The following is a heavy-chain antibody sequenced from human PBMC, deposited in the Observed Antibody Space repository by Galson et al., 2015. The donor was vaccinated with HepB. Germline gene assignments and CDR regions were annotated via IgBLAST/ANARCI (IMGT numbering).Heavy chain of an antibody. CDR1: GFTFSDYY. V-gene: IGHV3-11*06. CDR3: ARVADADYGDHSHFDS. CDR2: ISQSGTYT. D-gene: IGHD4-17*01. J-gene: IGHJ4*02. Sequence: SLRLSCAASGFTFSDYYMSWIRQAPGKGLEWISYISQSGTYTNYAASVKGRFTISRDNAQNSLYLQINSLRAEDTAVYYCARVADADYGDHSHFDSWGQGALVTVSS.